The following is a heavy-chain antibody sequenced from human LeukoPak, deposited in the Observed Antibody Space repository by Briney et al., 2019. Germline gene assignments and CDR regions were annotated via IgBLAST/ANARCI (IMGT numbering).Heavy chain of an antibody. Sequence: SVKVSCKPSGGTFSSYAIIWVRQAPGQGLEWMGRIIPILGIANYAQKFQGRVTITADKSTSTAYMELSSLRSEDTAVYYCARARYANAWYAFDIWGHGTMVTVSS. CDR1: GGTFSSYA. D-gene: IGHD2-2*01. CDR2: IIPILGIA. CDR3: ARARYANAWYAFDI. V-gene: IGHV1-69*04. J-gene: IGHJ3*02.